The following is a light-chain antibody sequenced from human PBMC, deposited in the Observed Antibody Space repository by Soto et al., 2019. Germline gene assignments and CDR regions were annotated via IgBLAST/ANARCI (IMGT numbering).Light chain of an antibody. J-gene: IGKJ1*01. V-gene: IGKV3-20*01. CDR2: AAF. CDR3: QRYDSLPPAWR. CDR1: QRVSSNF. Sequence: EIVWTQSPGTLSLSPGERATLSSRASQRVSSNFLAWYQQKPGQAPRLLIYAAFSRATGIPDRFSGSGSGTDFTLTISRLEPEDFGVYYCQRYDSLPPAWRFGQATKVEIK.